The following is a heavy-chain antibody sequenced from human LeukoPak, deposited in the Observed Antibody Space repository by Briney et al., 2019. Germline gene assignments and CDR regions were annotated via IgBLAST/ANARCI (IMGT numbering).Heavy chain of an antibody. J-gene: IGHJ4*02. D-gene: IGHD3-10*02. CDR2: LHSSGET. CDR3: ATMFGESSDFDH. CDR1: GGSISAYY. V-gene: IGHV4-4*07. Sequence: SETLSLTCVVSGGSISAYYWNWIRQPAGKGLEWIGRLHSSGETTSNPSLMSRATMSLDTSRNHFSLNLTSVTAADTAIYYCATMFGESSDFDHWGQGTMVTVSS.